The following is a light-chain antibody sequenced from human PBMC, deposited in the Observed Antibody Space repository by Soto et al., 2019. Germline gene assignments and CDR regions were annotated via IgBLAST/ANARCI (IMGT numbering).Light chain of an antibody. Sequence: ALTQPASVSGSPGQWITISCTGTSSDDGGYNYVSWYQQHPGKAPQLMVYDVSNRPSGVSDRFSGSKSGNTASLTISGFPAEDGADDYCSAYTSSSTYVFGTGTMVTVL. CDR3: SAYTSSSTYV. V-gene: IGLV2-14*01. J-gene: IGLJ1*01. CDR2: DVS. CDR1: SSDDGGYNY.